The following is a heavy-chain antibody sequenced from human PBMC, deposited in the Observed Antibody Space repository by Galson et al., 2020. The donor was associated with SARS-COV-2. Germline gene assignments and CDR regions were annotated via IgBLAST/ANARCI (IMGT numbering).Heavy chain of an antibody. CDR3: ARLSIGFFDY. V-gene: IGHV4-30-4*08. CDR2: IFDLQTA. Sequence: SETLSLTCTVYGGPVNSADFYWTWIRQAPGAGLEWLGNIFDLQTAYYNPSMESRVTTSIDLSTNHFSLTLHSVTAADTGVYFCARLSIGFFDYLGQGLLVTDSS. J-gene: IGHJ4*02. D-gene: IGHD5-12*01. CDR1: GGPVNSADFY.